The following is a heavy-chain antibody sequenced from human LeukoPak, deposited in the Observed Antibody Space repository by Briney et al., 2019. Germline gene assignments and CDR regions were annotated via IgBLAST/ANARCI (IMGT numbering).Heavy chain of an antibody. CDR2: IYYSENP. Sequence: SETLSLTCIVSGAAMSSYYWSWIRQPPGKGLEWIGYIYYSENPNYNPSLNSRGIISVEMSKTQFSLKLSSVTAADMAVYYCAQIRPSPYYHSSNSFDYWGQGTMVTVSS. CDR3: AQIRPSPYYHSSNSFDY. CDR1: GAAMSSYY. V-gene: IGHV4-59*08. D-gene: IGHD3-22*01. J-gene: IGHJ4*02.